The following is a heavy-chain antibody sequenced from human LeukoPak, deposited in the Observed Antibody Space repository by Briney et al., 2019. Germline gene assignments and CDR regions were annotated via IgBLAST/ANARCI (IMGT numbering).Heavy chain of an antibody. CDR2: IYPGDSDT. J-gene: IGHJ4*02. CDR1: GYSFTNYW. CDR3: ARRRRPDYYDSSGYLDY. D-gene: IGHD3-22*01. V-gene: IGHV5-51*01. Sequence: AGESLKISCKGSGYSFTNYWIGWVRQMPGKGLEWMAIIYPGDSDTRYSPSFQDQVTISADKSISTAYLQWSSLKASDTAMYYCARRRRPDYYDSSGYLDYWGQGTLVTVSS.